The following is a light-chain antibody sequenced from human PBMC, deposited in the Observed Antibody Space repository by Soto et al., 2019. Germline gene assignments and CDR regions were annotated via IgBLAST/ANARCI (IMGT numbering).Light chain of an antibody. V-gene: IGKV3-20*01. J-gene: IGKJ1*01. Sequence: EIVLTQSPGTLSLSPGERATISCRASQSIISSYLGWYQQKPGQAPRLLIYGASSRSTGIPDRFSGSGSGTDFTLTISRLEPEDFAVYYCQYYGTSPQTFGQGTKVDIK. CDR1: QSIISSY. CDR3: QYYGTSPQT. CDR2: GAS.